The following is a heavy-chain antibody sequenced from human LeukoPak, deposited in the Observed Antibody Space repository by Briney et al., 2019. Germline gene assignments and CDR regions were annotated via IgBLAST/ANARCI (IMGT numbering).Heavy chain of an antibody. CDR1: GYTFSTYE. CDR2: VHPNNGDT. V-gene: IGHV1-8*01. J-gene: IGHJ5*02. CDR3: TRGPRDDP. Sequence: ASVTVSCKASGYTFSTYEINWVRRATGQGLEWMGWVHPNNGDTVYAQRFQGRVTMTRNTSISTAYMELSSLRSEDTAVYYCTRGPRDDPWGQGTLVTVSS.